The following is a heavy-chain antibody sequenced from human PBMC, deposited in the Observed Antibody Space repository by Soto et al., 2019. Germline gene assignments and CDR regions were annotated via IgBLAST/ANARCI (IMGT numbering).Heavy chain of an antibody. CDR2: ISAYNGNT. D-gene: IGHD2-2*01. V-gene: IGHV1-18*01. CDR3: ARVVVPAAQGGYYYYYYYMDV. J-gene: IGHJ6*03. Sequence: ASVKVSCKASGYTFTSYGISWVRQAPGQGLEWMGWISAYNGNTNYAQKLQGRVTMTTDTSTSTAYMELRSLRSDDTAVYYCARVVVPAAQGGYYYYYYYMDVWGKGTTVTVSS. CDR1: GYTFTSYG.